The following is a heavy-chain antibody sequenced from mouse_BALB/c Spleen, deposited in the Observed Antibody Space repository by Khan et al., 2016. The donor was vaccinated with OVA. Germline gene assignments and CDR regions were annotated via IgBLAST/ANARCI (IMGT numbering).Heavy chain of an antibody. J-gene: IGHJ3*01. CDR1: GYTFTSYT. D-gene: IGHD2-14*01. CDR2: INPSNGYT. V-gene: IGHV1-4*01. CDR3: EKDGAYYRNDGWFAY. Sequence: QVQLQQSGAELARPGASVKMSCKASGYTFTSYTIHWIKLRPGQGLEWIGYINPSNGYTNYTQKFKDKATLTADKSSTTAYLQLSSLTSDDSAVXNCEKDGAYYRNDGWFAYWGQGTLVTVSA.